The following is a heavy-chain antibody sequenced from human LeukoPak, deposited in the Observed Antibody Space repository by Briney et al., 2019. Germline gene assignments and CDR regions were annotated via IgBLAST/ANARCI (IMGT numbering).Heavy chain of an antibody. V-gene: IGHV3-23*01. CDR1: GFTFGSYA. CDR2: ISPNAVRT. CDR3: AKRGVVIRVILVGFHKEAYYFDS. D-gene: IGHD3-22*01. Sequence: GGSLRLSCAASGFTFGSYAMSWVRQAPGKGLEWVSFISPNAVRTSKADSVEGRFTISRDNPKNTLYLQMNSLRAEDTAVYFCAKRGVVIRVILVGFHKEAYYFDSWGQGALVTVSS. J-gene: IGHJ4*02.